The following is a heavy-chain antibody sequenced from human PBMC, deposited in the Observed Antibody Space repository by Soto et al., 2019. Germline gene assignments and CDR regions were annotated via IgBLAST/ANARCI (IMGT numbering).Heavy chain of an antibody. Sequence: EVQLVQSGGGLIQPGGSLRLSCAASGFNLSSYYMSWVRQAPGEGLEWVSFMYSGGTTYYADSVKGRFTISRDISKNTLYLQMNSLRADDTAVYYCAKWRPPGVDYWGQGTLVTVSS. CDR1: GFNLSSYY. J-gene: IGHJ4*02. CDR3: AKWRPPGVDY. D-gene: IGHD2-8*01. CDR2: MYSGGTT. V-gene: IGHV3-53*01.